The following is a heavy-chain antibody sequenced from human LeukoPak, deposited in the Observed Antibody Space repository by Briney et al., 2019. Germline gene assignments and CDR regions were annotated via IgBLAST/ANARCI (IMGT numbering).Heavy chain of an antibody. D-gene: IGHD6-13*01. J-gene: IGHJ4*02. CDR2: ISGSGGST. Sequence: GGSLRLSCAASGFTFSHFWMSWVRQAPGKGLEWVSAISGSGGSTYYADSVKGRFTISRDNSKNTLYLQMNSLRAEDTAVYYCAKAPYSSSWYFDYWGQGTLVTVSS. V-gene: IGHV3-23*01. CDR1: GFTFSHFW. CDR3: AKAPYSSSWYFDY.